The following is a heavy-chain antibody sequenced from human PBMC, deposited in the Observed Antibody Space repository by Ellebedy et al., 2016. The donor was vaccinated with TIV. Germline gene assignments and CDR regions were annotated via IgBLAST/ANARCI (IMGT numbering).Heavy chain of an antibody. CDR3: ASQQPTGGY. V-gene: IGHV4-39*01. Sequence: MPGGSLRLSCTVSGGSISSSSYYWGWIRQPPGKRLEWIGSIYYSGSTYYNPSLKSRVTISVDTSKNQFSLKLSSVTAADTAVYYCASQQPTGGYWGQGTLVTVSS. J-gene: IGHJ4*02. CDR1: GGSISSSSYY. CDR2: IYYSGST. D-gene: IGHD1-1*01.